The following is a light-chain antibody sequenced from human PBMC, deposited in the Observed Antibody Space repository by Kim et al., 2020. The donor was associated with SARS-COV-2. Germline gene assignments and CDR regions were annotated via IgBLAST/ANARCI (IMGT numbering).Light chain of an antibody. Sequence: SPGERATLSCRASQSVSSNLAWYQQKRGQAPRLLIYGASTRATGIPGRFSGSGSGTQFTLTISSLQSEDFAVYYCQQYNNWPPGTFGQGTKVDIK. V-gene: IGKV3-15*01. CDR3: QQYNNWPPGT. CDR1: QSVSSN. CDR2: GAS. J-gene: IGKJ1*01.